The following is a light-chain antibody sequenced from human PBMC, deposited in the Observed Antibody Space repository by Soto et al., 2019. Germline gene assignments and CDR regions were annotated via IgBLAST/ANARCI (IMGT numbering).Light chain of an antibody. J-gene: IGLJ1*01. Sequence: QSALTQPPSASGSPGQSVTISCTGTSSDVGGYKYVSWCQQHPGKAPKLMIFEVNKRPSGVPDRFSGSKSGNTASLTVSGLQAEDEADYYYSSYAGINNLGVFGTGTKVTVL. CDR3: SSYAGINNLGV. CDR1: SSDVGGYKY. V-gene: IGLV2-8*01. CDR2: EVN.